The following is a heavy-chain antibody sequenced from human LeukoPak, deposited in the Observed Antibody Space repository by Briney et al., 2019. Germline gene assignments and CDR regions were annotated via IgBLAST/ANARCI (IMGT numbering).Heavy chain of an antibody. CDR1: GASVSSDTW. Sequence: SETLSVTCAVSGASVSSDTWWTWVRQPPGKGLEWIGEIYHRGTTNDNPSLKSRVTISLDKSKNQFSLKLSSVTAADTAVYYCAARNYYDSTGYYNYWGQGTLVTVSS. CDR2: IYHRGTT. D-gene: IGHD3-22*01. J-gene: IGHJ4*02. V-gene: IGHV4-4*02. CDR3: AARNYYDSTGYYNY.